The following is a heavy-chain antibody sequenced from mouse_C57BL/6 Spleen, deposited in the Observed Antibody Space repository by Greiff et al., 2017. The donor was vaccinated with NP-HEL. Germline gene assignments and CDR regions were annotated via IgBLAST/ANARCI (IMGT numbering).Heavy chain of an antibody. J-gene: IGHJ1*03. CDR2: IDPSDSYT. D-gene: IGHD1-1*01. CDR1: GYTFTSYW. Sequence: VQLQQPGAELVMPGASVKLSCKASGYTFTSYWMHWVKQRPGQGLEWIGEIDPSDSYTNYNQKFKGKSTLTVDKSSSTAYMQLSSLTSEDSAVYYCARRPTVVATDWYFDVWGTGTTVTVSS. CDR3: ARRPTVVATDWYFDV. V-gene: IGHV1-69*01.